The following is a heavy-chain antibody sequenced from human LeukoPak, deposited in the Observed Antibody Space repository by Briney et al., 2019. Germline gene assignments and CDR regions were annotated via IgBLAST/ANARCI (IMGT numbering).Heavy chain of an antibody. CDR1: GGSISSGSYY. CDR2: IYTSGST. J-gene: IGHJ3*02. V-gene: IGHV4-61*02. Sequence: PSETLSLTCAVSGGSISSGSYYWSWIRQPAGKGLEWIGRIYTSGSTNYNPSLKSRVTISVDTSKNQFSLKLSSVTAADTAVYYCARYSSGWNGDAFDIWGQGTMVTVSS. CDR3: ARYSSGWNGDAFDI. D-gene: IGHD6-19*01.